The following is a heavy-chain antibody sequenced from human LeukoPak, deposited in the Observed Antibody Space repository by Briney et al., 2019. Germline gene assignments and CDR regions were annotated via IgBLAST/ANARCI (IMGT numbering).Heavy chain of an antibody. CDR2: ISYDGSNK. Sequence: PGRSLRLSCAASGFTFSSYGMHWVRQAPGKGLEWVAVISYDGSNKHYADSVKGRFTISRDNSKNTLYLQMNSLRAEDTAVYYCAKESGSYFDYWGQGTLVTVSS. V-gene: IGHV3-30*18. CDR3: AKESGSYFDY. D-gene: IGHD1-26*01. CDR1: GFTFSSYG. J-gene: IGHJ4*02.